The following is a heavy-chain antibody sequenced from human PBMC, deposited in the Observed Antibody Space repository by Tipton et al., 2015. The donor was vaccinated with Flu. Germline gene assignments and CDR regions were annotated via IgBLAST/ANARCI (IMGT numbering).Heavy chain of an antibody. V-gene: IGHV3-48*03. CDR1: GFTFSSYE. Sequence: VQSGGGLVQPGGSLRLSCAASGFTFSSYEMNWVRQAPGKGLEWLSYISSSGNTISYADSVRGRFTISRDNTKKSLYLQLNSLRAEDTAIYYCATLTGDDYWGQGIMVTVSS. CDR2: ISSSGNTI. J-gene: IGHJ4*02. D-gene: IGHD7-27*01. CDR3: ATLTGDDY.